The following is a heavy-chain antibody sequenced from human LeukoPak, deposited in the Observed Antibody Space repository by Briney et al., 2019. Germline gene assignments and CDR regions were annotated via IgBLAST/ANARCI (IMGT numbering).Heavy chain of an antibody. Sequence: GGSLRLSCAASGFTFSSYGMHWVRQAPGKGLEWVAVISYDGSNKYYADSVKGRFTISRDNSKNTLYLQMNSLRAEDTAVYYCAKDRITMIVVVMLPDDYWGQGTLVTVSS. CDR2: ISYDGSNK. CDR3: AKDRITMIVVVMLPDDY. J-gene: IGHJ4*02. V-gene: IGHV3-30*18. CDR1: GFTFSSYG. D-gene: IGHD3-22*01.